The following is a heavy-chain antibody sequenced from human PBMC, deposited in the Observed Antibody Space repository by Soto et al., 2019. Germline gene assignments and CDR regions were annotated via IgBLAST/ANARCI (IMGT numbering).Heavy chain of an antibody. CDR3: ASVGELPVWFDP. J-gene: IGHJ5*02. CDR1: GDSISSYY. Sequence: QVQLQESGPGLVKPSETLSLTCTVSGDSISSYYWSWIRQPPGKGLEWVGYSSYTGSTIYNPSLESRATISLDTSKNQGSLSLSSVTVADTAMYYCASVGELPVWFDPWGRGTLVTVSS. D-gene: IGHD3-10*01. V-gene: IGHV4-59*13. CDR2: SSYTGST.